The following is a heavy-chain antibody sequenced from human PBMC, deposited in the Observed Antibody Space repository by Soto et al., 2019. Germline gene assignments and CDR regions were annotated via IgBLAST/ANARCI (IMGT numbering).Heavy chain of an antibody. D-gene: IGHD3-10*01. V-gene: IGHV4-39*07. CDR3: ARNAMVPGVIIY. CDR1: GDSVSSSRYH. J-gene: IGHJ4*02. CDR2: INHSGST. Sequence: SETLSLTCTVSGDSVSSSRYHWGWIRQAPGKGLEWIGEINHSGSTNYNPSLKSRVTVSVDTSKNQFSLKLSSVTAADTAVYYCARNAMVPGVIIYWGQGTLVTVSS.